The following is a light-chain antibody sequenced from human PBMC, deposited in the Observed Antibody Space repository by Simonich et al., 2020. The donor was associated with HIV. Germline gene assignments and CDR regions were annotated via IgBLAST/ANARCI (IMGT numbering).Light chain of an antibody. CDR2: LGS. J-gene: IGKJ5*01. Sequence: DIVMTQSPLSLPVPPGEPASISCRSSQSLLHSNGYNCLDWYLQKPGQSPQLLIYLGSNRASGVPDRFSGSGSGTDFTLKISRVEAEDVGVYYCMQALQTPRTFGQGTRLEIK. CDR1: QSLLHSNGYNC. CDR3: MQALQTPRT. V-gene: IGKV2-28*01.